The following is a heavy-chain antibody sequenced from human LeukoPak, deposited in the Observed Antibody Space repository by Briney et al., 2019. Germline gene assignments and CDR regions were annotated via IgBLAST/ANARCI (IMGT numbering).Heavy chain of an antibody. CDR2: ISGSGTYI. J-gene: IGHJ4*02. CDR3: ARNGGNSDFDY. D-gene: IGHD4-23*01. V-gene: IGHV3-21*01. CDR1: GFTFSSYS. Sequence: GGSLRLSCAASGFTFSSYSMNWVRQAPGKGLEWVSFISGSGTYIYYADSMKGRFTISRDNAKNSLYLQMNSLRAEDTALYYCARNGGNSDFDYWGQGTLVTVSS.